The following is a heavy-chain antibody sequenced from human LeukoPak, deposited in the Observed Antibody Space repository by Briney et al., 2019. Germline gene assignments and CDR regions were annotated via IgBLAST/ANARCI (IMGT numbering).Heavy chain of an antibody. V-gene: IGHV3-9*01. CDR1: GFTFDDYA. CDR2: ISWNSGSI. CDR3: AKFDVTARAYDAFDI. D-gene: IGHD2-21*02. Sequence: GGSLRLSCAASGFTFDDYAMHWVRHAPGKGLEWVSGISWNSGSIGYADSVKGRFTISRDNAKNSLYLQMNSLRAEDTALYYCAKFDVTARAYDAFDIWGQGTMVTVSS. J-gene: IGHJ3*02.